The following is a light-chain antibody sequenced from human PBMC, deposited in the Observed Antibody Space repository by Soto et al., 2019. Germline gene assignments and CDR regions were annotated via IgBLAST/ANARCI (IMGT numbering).Light chain of an antibody. CDR1: QGISNY. V-gene: IGKV1-27*01. CDR2: AES. CDR3: QKYTNVPA. Sequence: DIKMTQSPSSLSASVGDRVTITCRASQGISNYLAWYQQIPGKVPKLLISAESTLQSGVPSRFSGSVAGTDLTLTSSSLQPEDVATYYCQKYTNVPAFGGGTKVEVK. J-gene: IGKJ4*01.